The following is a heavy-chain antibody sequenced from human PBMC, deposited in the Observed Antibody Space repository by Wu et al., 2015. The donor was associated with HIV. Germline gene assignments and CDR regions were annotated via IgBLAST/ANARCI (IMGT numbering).Heavy chain of an antibody. J-gene: IGHJ6*02. CDR1: GYTFTSYG. D-gene: IGHD6-13*01. CDR3: ARTVSSSLAYKYYYYGMDV. Sequence: QVQLVQSGAEVKKPGASVKVSCKASGYTFTSYGISWVRQAPGQGLEWMGWISAYNGNTNYAQKLQGRVTMTTDTSTSTAYMELRSLRSDDTAVYYCARTVSSSLAYKYYYYGMDVWGQGTTVTVSS. CDR2: ISAYNGNT. V-gene: IGHV1-18*01.